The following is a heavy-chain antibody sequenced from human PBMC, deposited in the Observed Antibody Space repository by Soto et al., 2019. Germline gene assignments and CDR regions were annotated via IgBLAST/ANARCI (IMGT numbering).Heavy chain of an antibody. CDR2: ISSNGVGT. CDR1: GFTLSSYA. Sequence: EVQLAESGGGLAQPGGSLRLSCAASGFTLSSYAMDWVRHAPGKGLEYVSGISSNGVGTYYANSVQGRFTISRDNSKNTVYLQMGSLRPEDMTVYYCARRARPDFYYMDVWGKGTTVTVSS. D-gene: IGHD6-6*01. CDR3: ARRARPDFYYMDV. J-gene: IGHJ6*03. V-gene: IGHV3-64*01.